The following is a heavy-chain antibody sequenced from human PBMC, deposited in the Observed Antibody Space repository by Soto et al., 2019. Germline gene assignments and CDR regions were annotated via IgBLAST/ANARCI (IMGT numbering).Heavy chain of an antibody. CDR3: ARDGYSYGTRYFDY. V-gene: IGHV3-21*01. CDR2: ISSSSSYI. D-gene: IGHD5-18*01. CDR1: GFTFSSYN. J-gene: IGHJ4*02. Sequence: GGSLRLSCAASGFTFSSYNMNWVRQAPGKGLEWVSSISSSSSYIYYADSVKGRFTISRDNAKNSLYLQMNSLRAEDTAVYYCARDGYSYGTRYFDYWGQGTLVTVSS.